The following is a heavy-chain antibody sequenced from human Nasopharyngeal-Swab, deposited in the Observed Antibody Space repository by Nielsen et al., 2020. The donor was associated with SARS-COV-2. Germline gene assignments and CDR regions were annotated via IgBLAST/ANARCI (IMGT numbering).Heavy chain of an antibody. J-gene: IGHJ5*02. Sequence: ASVKVSCKVSGYTLTELSMHWVRQAPGKGLEWMGGFDLEDGETIYAQKFQGRVTMTEDTSTDTAYMELSSLRSEDTAVYYCATGIAAEQGWFDPWGQGTLVTVSS. CDR1: GYTLTELS. V-gene: IGHV1-24*01. CDR3: ATGIAAEQGWFDP. CDR2: FDLEDGET. D-gene: IGHD6-13*01.